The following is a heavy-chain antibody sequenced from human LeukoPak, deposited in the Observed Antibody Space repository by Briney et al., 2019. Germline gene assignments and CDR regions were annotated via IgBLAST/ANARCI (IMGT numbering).Heavy chain of an antibody. D-gene: IGHD3-22*01. Sequence: PSETLSLTCTVSGDSISSSSYYWGWIRQPPGKGLEWIGSIYCSGSTYYNPSLKSRVTISVDTSKKQFSLKVNSVTAADTAVYYCARARGKNNSGYYVSGYFDYWGQGTLVIVSS. CDR1: GDSISSSSYY. CDR3: ARARGKNNSGYYVSGYFDY. CDR2: IYCSGST. J-gene: IGHJ4*02. V-gene: IGHV4-39*01.